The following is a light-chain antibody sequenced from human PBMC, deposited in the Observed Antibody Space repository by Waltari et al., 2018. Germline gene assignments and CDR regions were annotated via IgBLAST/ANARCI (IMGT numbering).Light chain of an antibody. J-gene: IGKJ4*01. CDR3: QQYYSNPLT. CDR1: QSVLYSSNNKNY. V-gene: IGKV4-1*01. CDR2: WAS. Sequence: DIVMTQSPESLAVSLGERATINCKYSQSVLYSSNNKNYLAWYQQKPGQPPKLLIYWASTRESGVPDRFSGSGSGTDFTLTISSLQAEDAAVYYCQQYYSNPLTFGGGTKVEIK.